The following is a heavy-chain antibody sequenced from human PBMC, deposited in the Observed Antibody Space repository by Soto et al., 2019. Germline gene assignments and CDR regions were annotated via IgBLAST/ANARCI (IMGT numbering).Heavy chain of an antibody. J-gene: IGHJ3*02. CDR2: IYSGGST. CDR1: GFTVSSNY. D-gene: IGHD6-19*01. Sequence: GGSLRLSCAASGFTVSSNYMSWVRQAPGKGLEWVSVIYSGGSTYYADSVKGRFTISRDNSKNTLYLQMNSLRAEDTAVYYCARAKRYSSGAFDIWGQGTMVTVSS. CDR3: ARAKRYSSGAFDI. V-gene: IGHV3-66*01.